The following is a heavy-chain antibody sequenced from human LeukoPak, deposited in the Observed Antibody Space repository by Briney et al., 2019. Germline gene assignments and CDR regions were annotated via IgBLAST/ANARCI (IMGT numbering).Heavy chain of an antibody. CDR1: GYTFTGYY. D-gene: IGHD4-17*01. CDR2: INPNSGGT. CDR3: ARDRSDYGDYFDY. Sequence: ASVKVSCKASGYTFTGYYMHWVRQAPGQGLEWMGWINPNSGGTNYAQKFQGRVTMTRDTSISTAYMELSRLRSDDTAVYYCARDRSDYGDYFDYWGQGTLVTVSS. J-gene: IGHJ4*02. V-gene: IGHV1-2*02.